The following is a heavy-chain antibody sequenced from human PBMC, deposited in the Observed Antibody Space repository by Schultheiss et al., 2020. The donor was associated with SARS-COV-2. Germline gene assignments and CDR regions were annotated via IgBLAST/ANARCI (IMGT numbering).Heavy chain of an antibody. CDR3: ARDTGAPFDY. Sequence: GGSLRLSCAASGFIFNNHGMHWVRQAPGKGLEWVSYISSSGCSIYYVDSVKGRFTISRDNAEKSLYLQMNSLRAEDTAVYYCARDTGAPFDYWGQGTLVTVSS. CDR2: ISSSGCSI. J-gene: IGHJ4*02. D-gene: IGHD1-26*01. V-gene: IGHV3-48*04. CDR1: GFIFNNHG.